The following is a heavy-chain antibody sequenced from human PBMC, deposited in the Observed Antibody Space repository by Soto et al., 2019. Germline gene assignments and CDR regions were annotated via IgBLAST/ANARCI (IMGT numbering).Heavy chain of an antibody. V-gene: IGHV3-64*01. CDR1: GFTFSSYA. CDR3: ARDRCTNGVCYAPSDY. J-gene: IGHJ4*02. D-gene: IGHD2-8*01. CDR2: ISSNGRST. Sequence: PGGSLRLSCAASGFTFSSYAMSWVRQAPGKGLEWVSAISSNGRSTYYANTVKGRFTISRDNSKNTLYLQMDSLRAEDMAVYYCARDRCTNGVCYAPSDYWGQGTLVTVSS.